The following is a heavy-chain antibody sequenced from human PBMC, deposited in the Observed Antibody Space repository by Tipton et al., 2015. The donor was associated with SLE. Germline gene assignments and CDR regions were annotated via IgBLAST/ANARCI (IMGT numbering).Heavy chain of an antibody. Sequence: RSLRLSCAASGFTFNSYAMHWVRQAPGKGLEWVAALSFDGTGKFYADSVTGRFTISRDNARNSVFLQMSSLRGEDTALYYCARGPALDSTGYYMDVWGKGTAVAVSS. J-gene: IGHJ6*03. V-gene: IGHV3-30*04. CDR3: ARGPALDSTGYYMDV. D-gene: IGHD3-9*01. CDR2: LSFDGTGK. CDR1: GFTFNSYA.